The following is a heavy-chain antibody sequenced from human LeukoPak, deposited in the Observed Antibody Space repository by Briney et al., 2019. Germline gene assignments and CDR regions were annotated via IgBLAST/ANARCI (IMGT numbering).Heavy chain of an antibody. Sequence: ASVKVSCKASGYTFTSYAMNWVRQAPGQGLEWMGWISTNTGNPTYAQGFTGRFVFSLDTSVSTAYLQISSLKAEDTAVYYSARDVSYYDSSGYYYSAAFDIWGQGTMVTVSS. D-gene: IGHD3-22*01. CDR1: GYTFTSYA. V-gene: IGHV7-4-1*02. CDR3: ARDVSYYDSSGYYYSAAFDI. J-gene: IGHJ3*02. CDR2: ISTNTGNP.